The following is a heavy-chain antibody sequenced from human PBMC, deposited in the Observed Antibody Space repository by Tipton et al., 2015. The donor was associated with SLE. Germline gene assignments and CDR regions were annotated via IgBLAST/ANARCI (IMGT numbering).Heavy chain of an antibody. CDR3: ARGPYYYMDV. J-gene: IGHJ6*03. CDR1: NGSISSSPYY. Sequence: TLSLTCTVSNGSISSSPYYWGWIRQSPGKGLERVGSMNYSGSTNYNPSLKSRVTMSVDTSRNQCSLNLTLVTAAETAVYYCARGPYYYMDVWGKGTTVTVYS. V-gene: IGHV4-39*07. CDR2: MNYSGST.